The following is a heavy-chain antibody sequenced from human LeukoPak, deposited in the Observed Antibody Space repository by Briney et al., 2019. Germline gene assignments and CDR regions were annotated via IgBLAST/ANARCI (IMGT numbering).Heavy chain of an antibody. Sequence: PGGSLRLSCAASGFTFSSYGMHWVRQAPGKGLEWVAVIWYDGSNKYYADSVKGRFTISRDNSKNTLYLRMNSLRAEDTAVYYCAREGYDYVWGSYRQYYFDYWGQGTLVTVSS. J-gene: IGHJ4*02. CDR1: GFTFSSYG. CDR3: AREGYDYVWGSYRQYYFDY. CDR2: IWYDGSNK. D-gene: IGHD3-16*02. V-gene: IGHV3-33*01.